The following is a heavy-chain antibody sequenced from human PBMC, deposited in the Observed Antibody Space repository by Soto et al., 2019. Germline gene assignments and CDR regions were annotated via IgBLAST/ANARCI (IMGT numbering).Heavy chain of an antibody. CDR2: INAGNGNT. J-gene: IGHJ4*02. CDR3: AVVVVPAAIPYFDY. Sequence: ASVKVSFKSSGYTFTSCAMHWGSRAPGQRLEWMGWINAGNGNTKYSQKFQGRVTITRDTSASTAYMELSSLRSEDTAVYYCAVVVVPAAIPYFDYWGQVTLVTAPQ. D-gene: IGHD2-2*02. V-gene: IGHV1-3*01. CDR1: GYTFTSCA.